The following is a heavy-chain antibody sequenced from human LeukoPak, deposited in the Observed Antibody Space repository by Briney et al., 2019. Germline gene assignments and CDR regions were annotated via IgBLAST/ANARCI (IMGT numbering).Heavy chain of an antibody. V-gene: IGHV3-21*01. D-gene: IGHD4-17*01. CDR2: ISGSSIYM. CDR1: GFTFSSFS. J-gene: IGHJ4*02. Sequence: GGSLRLSCAASGFTFSSFSMNWVRQAPGKGLEWVSSISGSSIYMYYADSVKGRLTISRDNAKNSLYLQMNSLRAEDTAVYYCARADLRGVDYDFDYWGQGTLVTVSS. CDR3: ARADLRGVDYDFDY.